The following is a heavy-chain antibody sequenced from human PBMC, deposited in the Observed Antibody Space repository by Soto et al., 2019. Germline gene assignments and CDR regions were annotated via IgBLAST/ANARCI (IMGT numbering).Heavy chain of an antibody. CDR1: GGSISSGGYS. V-gene: IGHV4-30-2*01. Sequence: SETLSLTCAVPGGSISSGGYSWGWIRQPPGKGLEWNGYIYHSGSTYYTPSLKSRVTISVDRSKNQFSLKLSSVTAADTAVYYCARGWATVTSNWFDPWGQGTLVTGSS. J-gene: IGHJ5*02. D-gene: IGHD1-7*01. CDR3: ARGWATVTSNWFDP. CDR2: IYHSGST.